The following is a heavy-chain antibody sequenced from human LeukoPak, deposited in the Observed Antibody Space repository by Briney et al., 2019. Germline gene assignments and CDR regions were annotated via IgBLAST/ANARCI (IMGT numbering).Heavy chain of an antibody. CDR1: GGSFSGYY. CDR3: ARGRGIAARLIDY. CDR2: INHSGST. D-gene: IGHD6-6*01. Sequence: SETLSLTCAVYGGSFSGYYWSWIRQPPGKGLEWIGEINHSGSTDYNPSLKSRVTISVDTSKKQLSLKLSSVTAADTAVYYCARGRGIAARLIDYWGQGTLVTVSS. V-gene: IGHV4-34*01. J-gene: IGHJ4*02.